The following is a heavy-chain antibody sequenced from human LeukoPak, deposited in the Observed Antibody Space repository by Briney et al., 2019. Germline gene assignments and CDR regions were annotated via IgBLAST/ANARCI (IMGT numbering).Heavy chain of an antibody. V-gene: IGHV4-4*02. Sequence: SETLSLTCAVSDVSISSPNWWTWVRQPPGKGLEWIGEIYHNGSPNYNPSLKSRVTISVDKSKNQFSLNLASVTAADTAMYYCVRRPSGIYNVRWFDPWGQGTLVTVSS. J-gene: IGHJ5*02. CDR1: DVSISSPNW. D-gene: IGHD1-26*01. CDR2: IYHNGSP. CDR3: VRRPSGIYNVRWFDP.